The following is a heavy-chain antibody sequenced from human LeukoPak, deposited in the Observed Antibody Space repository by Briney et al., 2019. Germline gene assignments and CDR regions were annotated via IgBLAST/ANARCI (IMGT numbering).Heavy chain of an antibody. CDR2: IKEDGSEK. CDR1: GFIFSSYW. Sequence: GGSLRLSCVASGFIFSSYWMSWVRQTPGKGLEWVTNIKEDGSEKYYVDSVKGRFTISRDNAKNSLYLQMNSLRAEDTAVYYCARGTWIQLWLIDYWGQGTLVTVSS. D-gene: IGHD5-18*01. CDR3: ARGTWIQLWLIDY. J-gene: IGHJ4*02. V-gene: IGHV3-7*01.